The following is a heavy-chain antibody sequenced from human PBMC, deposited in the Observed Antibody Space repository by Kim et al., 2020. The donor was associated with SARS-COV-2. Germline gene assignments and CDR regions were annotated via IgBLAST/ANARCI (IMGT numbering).Heavy chain of an antibody. J-gene: IGHJ4*02. CDR2: SYDGSKK. CDR3: ARENY. V-gene: IGHV3-30-3*01. Sequence: SYDGSKKYTADSVKGRFTISRDNSKNTLYLQMNSLRAEDTAVYYCARENYWGQGTLVTVSS.